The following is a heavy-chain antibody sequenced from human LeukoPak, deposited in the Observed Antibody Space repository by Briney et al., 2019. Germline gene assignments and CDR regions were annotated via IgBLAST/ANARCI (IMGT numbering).Heavy chain of an antibody. D-gene: IGHD6-13*01. CDR3: ARGIAAASERALDI. V-gene: IGHV4-4*07. CDR1: GGSISSYY. CDR2: IYTSGST. J-gene: IGHJ3*02. Sequence: SETLSLTCTVSGGSISSYYWSWIRQPAGKGLEWIGRIYTSGSTNYNPSLKSRVTMSVDTSKNQFSLKLSSVTAADTAVYYCARGIAAASERALDIWAKGQRSPSLQ.